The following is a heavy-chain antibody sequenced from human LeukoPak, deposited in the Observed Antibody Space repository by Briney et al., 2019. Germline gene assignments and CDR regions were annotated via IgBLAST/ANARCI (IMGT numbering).Heavy chain of an antibody. V-gene: IGHV1-8*02. J-gene: IGHJ4*02. CDR2: VNPNSGNT. CDR1: GYTFTSYD. CDR3: ARDTRGIAEY. D-gene: IGHD6-13*01. Sequence: ASVKVSCKASGYTFTSYDINWVRQATGQGLEWMGWVNPNSGNTGYAQKLQGRVTMTTDTSTSTAYMELRSLRSDDTAVYYCARDTRGIAEYWGQGTLVTVSS.